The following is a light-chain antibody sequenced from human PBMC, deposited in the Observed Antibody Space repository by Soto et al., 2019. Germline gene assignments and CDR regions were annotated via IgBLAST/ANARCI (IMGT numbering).Light chain of an antibody. CDR1: QSIDNY. CDR3: QQTYSAWWT. CDR2: TVS. Sequence: DLEMTQSPSSLSASVGDRITITCRASQSIDNYLNWYQQKTGRAPKLLIYTVSRLQSGVPSRFTGSGSGTEFTLTISNLQPEDFATYYCQQTYSAWWTFGQGTKVDFK. V-gene: IGKV1-39*01. J-gene: IGKJ1*01.